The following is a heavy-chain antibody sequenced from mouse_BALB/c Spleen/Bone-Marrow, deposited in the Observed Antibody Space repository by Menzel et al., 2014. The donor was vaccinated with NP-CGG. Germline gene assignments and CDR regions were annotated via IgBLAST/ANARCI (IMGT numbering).Heavy chain of an antibody. V-gene: IGHV1-9*01. CDR3: AREDYYGSSYFDY. D-gene: IGHD1-1*01. CDR1: GYTFSSYW. CDR2: ILPGSGST. Sequence: QVQLQQSGAELMKPGASVEISCKATGYTFSSYWIEWVKQRPGHGLEWIGEILPGSGSTIYNEKFKGKATFTPDTSSNTAYMQLSSLTSEDSAVYYCAREDYYGSSYFDYWGQGTTLTASS. J-gene: IGHJ2*01.